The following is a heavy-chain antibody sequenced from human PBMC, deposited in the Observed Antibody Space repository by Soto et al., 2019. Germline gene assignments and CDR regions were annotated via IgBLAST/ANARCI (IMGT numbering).Heavy chain of an antibody. Sequence: SETLSLTCAVSGGSISSSNWWSWVRQPPGKGLEWIGEIYHSGSTNYNPSLKSRVTISVDKSKNQFSLKLSSVTAADTAVYYCARDTSRVLTLSTTPYYYGMDVWGQGTTVTVSS. CDR3: ARDTSRVLTLSTTPYYYGMDV. V-gene: IGHV4-4*02. CDR1: GGSISSSNW. J-gene: IGHJ6*02. CDR2: IYHSGST. D-gene: IGHD1-1*01.